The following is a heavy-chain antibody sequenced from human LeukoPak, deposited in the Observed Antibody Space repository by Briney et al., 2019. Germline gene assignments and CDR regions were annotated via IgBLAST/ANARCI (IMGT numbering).Heavy chain of an antibody. Sequence: PPGGSLRLSCAAAGFTFSSYEMNWVRQAPGKGLEWVSYISSSGSTIYYADSVKGRFTISRDNAKNSLYLQMNSLRAEDTAVYYCAELGITMIGGVWGKGTTVTISS. CDR2: ISSSGSTI. CDR3: AELGITMIGGV. V-gene: IGHV3-48*03. CDR1: GFTFSSYE. D-gene: IGHD3-10*02. J-gene: IGHJ6*04.